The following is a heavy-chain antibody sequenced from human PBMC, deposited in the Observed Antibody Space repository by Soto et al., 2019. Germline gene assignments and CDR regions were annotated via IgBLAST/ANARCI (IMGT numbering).Heavy chain of an antibody. D-gene: IGHD6-19*01. CDR2: IYVDGRT. J-gene: IGHJ4*02. V-gene: IGHV3-66*01. CDR1: GFTVSSDH. Sequence: EVPLVESGGGLAQPGGSLRLSCAASGFTVSSDHMSWVRQVPGKGLEWVSVIYVDGRTFYADSVKGRFTISRDNSKNTLYLQMNGLRAEDTAIYYCVRENSGWSRAQGYWGQGTLVTASS. CDR3: VRENSGWSRAQGY.